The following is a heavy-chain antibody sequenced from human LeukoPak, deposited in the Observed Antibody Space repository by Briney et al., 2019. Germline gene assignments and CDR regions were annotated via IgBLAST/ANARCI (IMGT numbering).Heavy chain of an antibody. V-gene: IGHV3-23*01. CDR3: AKDRIVGATARLFDY. Sequence: GASLRLSCAASGFTFSSYVMSWVRQAPGKGLGWGSGISGSGDSTYYADSVKGRFTVSRDNSKNTLYLQMNSLRAEDTAVYYCAKDRIVGATARLFDYWGQGTLVTVSS. CDR2: ISGSGDST. D-gene: IGHD1-26*01. J-gene: IGHJ4*02. CDR1: GFTFSSYV.